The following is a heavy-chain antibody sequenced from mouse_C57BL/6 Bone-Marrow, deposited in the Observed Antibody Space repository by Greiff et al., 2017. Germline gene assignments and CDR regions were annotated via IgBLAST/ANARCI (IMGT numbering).Heavy chain of an antibody. CDR3: AKEGYDPYAMDY. Sequence: QVQLQQSGPGLVQPSQSLSITCTVSGFPLTSYGVHWVRQPPGKGLEWLGVIWSGGSTDYNAAFISRLSISKANPKSQVFCKMNSLQADATAIYYCAKEGYDPYAMDYWGQGTSVTVSA. CDR1: GFPLTSYG. CDR2: IWSGGST. D-gene: IGHD2-2*01. J-gene: IGHJ4*01. V-gene: IGHV2-4*01.